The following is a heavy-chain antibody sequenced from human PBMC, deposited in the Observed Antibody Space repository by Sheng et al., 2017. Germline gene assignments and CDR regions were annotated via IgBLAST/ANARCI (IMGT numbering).Heavy chain of an antibody. V-gene: IGHV4-59*01. CDR3: ARVKSLWFGELVGAFDI. J-gene: IGHJ3*02. Sequence: QVQLQESGPGLVKPSETLSLTCTVSGGSISSYYWSWIRQPPGKGLEWIGYIYYSGSTNYNPSLKSRVTISVDTSKNQFSLKLSSVTAADTAVYYCARVKSLWFGELVGAFDIWGQGTSGHRLF. D-gene: IGHD3-10*01. CDR2: IYYSGST. CDR1: GGSISSYY.